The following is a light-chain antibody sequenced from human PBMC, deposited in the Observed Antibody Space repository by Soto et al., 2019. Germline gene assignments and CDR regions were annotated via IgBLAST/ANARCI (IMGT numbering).Light chain of an antibody. CDR2: DNH. Sequence: QSVPTQPPSASGTPGQRVTFSCSGSSSNIGINTVNWYQQLPGTAPQLLISDNHRRPSGVPDRFSGSKSGTSAPLAISGLQSEDEATYFCAAWDVSLKGFVFGTGTKVTVL. J-gene: IGLJ1*01. CDR3: AAWDVSLKGFV. CDR1: SSNIGINT. V-gene: IGLV1-44*01.